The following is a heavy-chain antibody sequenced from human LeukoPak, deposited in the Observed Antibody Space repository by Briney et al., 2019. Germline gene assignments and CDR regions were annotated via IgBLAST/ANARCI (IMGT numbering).Heavy chain of an antibody. CDR3: ARMHMIVVTGDAFDI. J-gene: IGHJ3*02. CDR1: GDTFSSYA. CDR2: IIPIFGTA. D-gene: IGHD3-22*01. Sequence: SVKVSCKASGDTFSSYAISWVRQAPGQGLEWMGGIIPIFGTANYAQKFQGRVTMTRDTSTSTVYMELSSLRSEDTAVYYCARMHMIVVTGDAFDIWGQGTMVTVSS. V-gene: IGHV1-69*05.